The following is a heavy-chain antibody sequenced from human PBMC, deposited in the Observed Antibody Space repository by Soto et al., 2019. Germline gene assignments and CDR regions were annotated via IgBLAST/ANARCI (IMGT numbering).Heavy chain of an antibody. D-gene: IGHD3-10*01. J-gene: IGHJ4*02. V-gene: IGHV4-39*01. CDR2: IYYSGST. Sequence: SQTLSLTCTVSGGSISSSSYYWGWIRQPPGKGLEWIGSIYYSGSTYYNPSLKSRVTISVDTSKNQFSLKLSSVTAADTAVYYCARLTYYYGSGSYYPSFFDYWGQGTLVTVSS. CDR1: GGSISSSSYY. CDR3: ARLTYYYGSGSYYPSFFDY.